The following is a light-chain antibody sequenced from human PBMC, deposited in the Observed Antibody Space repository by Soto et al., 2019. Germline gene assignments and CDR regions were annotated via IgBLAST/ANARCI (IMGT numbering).Light chain of an antibody. CDR3: GTWDSSLSAVV. CDR1: SSNIGNNY. J-gene: IGLJ2*01. CDR2: ENN. Sequence: QSVLTQPPSVSAAPGQTVTISCAGSSSNIGNNYVSWYQQLPGTAPKLLIYENNKQPSGIPDRFSGSKSGTSATLGITGLRTGDEADYYCGTWDSSLSAVVFGGGTKVTVL. V-gene: IGLV1-51*02.